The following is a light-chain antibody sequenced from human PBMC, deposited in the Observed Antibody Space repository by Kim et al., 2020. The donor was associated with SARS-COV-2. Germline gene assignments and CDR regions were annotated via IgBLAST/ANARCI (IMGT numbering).Light chain of an antibody. CDR2: GRN. V-gene: IGLV3-19*01. CDR3: KSRDSSGNVV. Sequence: SSELTQDPAVSVAVGQTVKITCQGDSLRRYYASWYQQKPGQAPIVVIYGRNNRPSGIPERLSGSTSGNTASLTITGAQADDESDYYCKSRDSSGNVVFGGGTQLTVL. CDR1: SLRRYY. J-gene: IGLJ2*01.